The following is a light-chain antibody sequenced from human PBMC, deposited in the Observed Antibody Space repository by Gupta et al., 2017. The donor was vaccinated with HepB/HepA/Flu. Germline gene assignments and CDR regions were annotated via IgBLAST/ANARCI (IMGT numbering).Light chain of an antibody. J-gene: IGKJ4*01. CDR1: QSLLHSNGYNY. CDR2: LGS. V-gene: IGKV2-28*01. CDR3: RQGLQTPLT. Sequence: EIVMTQSPLSLPVTPGEPASISCRSSQSLLHSNGYNYLDWYLQKPGQSPQLLIYLGSNRASGVPDRFSGSGSGTDFTLKISRVEAEDVGVYYCRQGLQTPLTFGGGTKLEIK.